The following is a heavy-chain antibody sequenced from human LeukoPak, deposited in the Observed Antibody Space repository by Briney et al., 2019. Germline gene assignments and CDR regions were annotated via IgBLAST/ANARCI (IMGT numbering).Heavy chain of an antibody. D-gene: IGHD6-19*01. CDR2: IRSKAYGGTT. V-gene: IGHV3-49*03. CDR1: GFTFGDYA. J-gene: IGHJ4*02. Sequence: GGSLRLSCTASGFTFGDYAMSWFRQAPGKRLEWVGFIRSKAYGGTTEYAASVKGRFTISRDDSKSIAYLQMNSLKTEDTAVYYCTGSSGWYYFDYWGQGTLVTVSS. CDR3: TGSSGWYYFDY.